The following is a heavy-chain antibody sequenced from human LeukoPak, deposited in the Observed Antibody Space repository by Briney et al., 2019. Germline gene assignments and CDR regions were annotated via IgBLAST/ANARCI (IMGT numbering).Heavy chain of an antibody. J-gene: IGHJ3*02. Sequence: SETLSLTCTVSGGSISSYYWSWIRQPQRQGMEWMGYIYYSGSTNYNHSLKSRVAISAETSKKQLSLKLSSVTAADTAVYYCARHIREVLNDAFDIWGQGTMVTVSS. V-gene: IGHV4-59*01. CDR3: ARHIREVLNDAFDI. CDR2: IYYSGST. CDR1: GGSISSYY. D-gene: IGHD3-10*01.